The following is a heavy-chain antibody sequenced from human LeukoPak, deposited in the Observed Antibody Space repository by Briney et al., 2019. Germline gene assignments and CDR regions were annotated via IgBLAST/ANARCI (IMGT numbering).Heavy chain of an antibody. CDR2: IYYSGST. J-gene: IGHJ4*02. V-gene: IGHV4-30-4*01. D-gene: IGHD3-10*01. Sequence: SQTLSLTCTVSGGSISSGDYYWSWIRQPPGKGLEWIGYIYYSGSTYYNPSLKSRVTISVDTSKNQFSLKLSSVTAADTAVYYCARDWGYGSGGSIDYWGQGTLVTVSS. CDR3: ARDWGYGSGGSIDY. CDR1: GGSISSGDYY.